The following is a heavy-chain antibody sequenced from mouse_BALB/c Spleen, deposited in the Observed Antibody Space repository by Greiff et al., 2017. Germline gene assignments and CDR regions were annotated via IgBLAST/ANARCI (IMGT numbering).Heavy chain of an antibody. Sequence: DVMLVESGGGLVQPGGSRKLSCAASGFTFSSFGMHWVRQAPEKGLEWVAYISSGSSTIYYADTVKGRFTISRDNPKNTLFLQMTSLRSEDTAMYYCARYYYGSRSYAMDYWGQGTSVTVSS. J-gene: IGHJ4*01. V-gene: IGHV5-17*02. CDR2: ISSGSSTI. D-gene: IGHD1-1*01. CDR3: ARYYYGSRSYAMDY. CDR1: GFTFSSFG.